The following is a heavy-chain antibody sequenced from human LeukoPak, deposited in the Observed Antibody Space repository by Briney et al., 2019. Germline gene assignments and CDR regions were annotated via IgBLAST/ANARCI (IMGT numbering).Heavy chain of an antibody. J-gene: IGHJ4*02. D-gene: IGHD6-19*01. Sequence: GGSLRLSCAASGFTVSSNYMSWVRQAPGKGLEWVSVICSGGSTYYADSVKGRFTISRDNSKNTLYLQMNSLRAEDTAVYYCARSSEYSSGWSLFDYWGQGTLVTVSS. CDR1: GFTVSSNY. CDR2: ICSGGST. V-gene: IGHV3-53*01. CDR3: ARSSEYSSGWSLFDY.